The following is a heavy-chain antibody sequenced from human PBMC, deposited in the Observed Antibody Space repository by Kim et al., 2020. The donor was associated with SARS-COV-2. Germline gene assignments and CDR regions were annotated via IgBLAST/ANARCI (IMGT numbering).Heavy chain of an antibody. V-gene: IGHV3-30*02. J-gene: IGHJ4*02. CDR3: AKGAFSYGTIYF. Sequence: ADSVKGRFTISRDNSKIPVYLKMNSLRLEDTSLYYCAKGAFSYGTIYFWGQGTLVTVSA. D-gene: IGHD5-18*01.